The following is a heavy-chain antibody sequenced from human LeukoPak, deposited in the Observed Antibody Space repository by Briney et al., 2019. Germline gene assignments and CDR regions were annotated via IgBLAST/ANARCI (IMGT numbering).Heavy chain of an antibody. CDR3: ARGQVPAARGYNWFDP. V-gene: IGHV4-34*01. CDR1: GWSFNDYY. J-gene: IGHJ5*02. D-gene: IGHD2-2*01. Sequence: SQTLSLTCAVYGWSFNDYYWKWISQPPGKGMEWIGAINARGDTSYNPSLKSRVTISVDTSKKQFSLRLTSMIAADTALYYCARGQVPAARGYNWFDPWGQGTLVTVSS. CDR2: INARGDT.